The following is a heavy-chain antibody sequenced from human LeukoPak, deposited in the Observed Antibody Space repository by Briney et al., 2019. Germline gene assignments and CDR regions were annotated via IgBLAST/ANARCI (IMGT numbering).Heavy chain of an antibody. J-gene: IGHJ4*02. CDR2: IYYSGST. Sequence: SSETLSLTCTVSGGSISSYYWSWIRQPPGKGLEWIGYIYYSGSTNYNPSLKSRVTISVDTSKNQFSLKLSSVTAADTAVYYCARTGPSSGYGLDFDYWGQGTLVTVSS. CDR3: ARTGPSSGYGLDFDY. CDR1: GGSISSYY. V-gene: IGHV4-59*12. D-gene: IGHD5-12*01.